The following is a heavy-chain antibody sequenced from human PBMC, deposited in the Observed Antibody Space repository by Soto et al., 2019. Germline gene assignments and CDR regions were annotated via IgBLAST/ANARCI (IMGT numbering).Heavy chain of an antibody. Sequence: QITLKESGPTLVKPTQTLTLTCTFSGFSLSTSGVGVGWIRQPPGKALVWLALIYWDDDKRYSPYLKSRLTRTKDTSKNQDDLTKTNMDPMDTATSYGAHRYGGGIGADDFDIWGQGTMVTVSS. CDR3: AHRYGGGIGADDFDI. CDR2: IYWDDDK. D-gene: IGHD3-10*01. V-gene: IGHV2-5*02. J-gene: IGHJ3*02. CDR1: GFSLSTSGVG.